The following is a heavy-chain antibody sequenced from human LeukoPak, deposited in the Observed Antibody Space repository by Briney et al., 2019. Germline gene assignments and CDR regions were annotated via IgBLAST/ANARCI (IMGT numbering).Heavy chain of an antibody. V-gene: IGHV1-69*04. CDR1: GGTFSSYA. J-gene: IGHJ5*02. CDR2: IIPILGIA. D-gene: IGHD3-3*01. CDR3: ARDLSYDFWSGYLNTRCYNWFDP. Sequence: ASVKVSCKASGGTFSSYAISWVRQAPGQGLEWMGRIIPILGIANYAQTFQGRVTITADKSTSTAYMELSSLRSENTAVYYCARDLSYDFWSGYLNTRCYNWFDPWGQGALGSASS.